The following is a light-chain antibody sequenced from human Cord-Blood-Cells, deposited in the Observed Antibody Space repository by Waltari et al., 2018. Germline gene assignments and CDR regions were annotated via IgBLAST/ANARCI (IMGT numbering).Light chain of an antibody. CDR2: DVS. CDR1: SSDVGGYNY. CDR3: SSYTSSSTLHVV. Sequence: QSALTQPASVSGSPGQSITISCTGTSSDVGGYNYFSWYQQHPGKAPKLMIYDVSKRPSGVSNRFPGSKSGNTASLTISGLQAEDEADYYCSSYTSSSTLHVVFGGGTKLTVL. J-gene: IGLJ2*01. V-gene: IGLV2-14*01.